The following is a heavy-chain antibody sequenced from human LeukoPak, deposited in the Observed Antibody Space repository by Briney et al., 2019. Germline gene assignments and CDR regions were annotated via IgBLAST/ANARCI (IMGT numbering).Heavy chain of an antibody. D-gene: IGHD1-26*01. Sequence: GGSLRLSCEASGFTFSSYWMSWVRQAPGKGLEWVANIKQDGSEKYYVDSVKGRFTISRDNAKNSLYLQMNSLRAEDTAVYYCARDRVAGATQNWFDPWGQGTLVTVPS. CDR1: GFTFSSYW. CDR3: ARDRVAGATQNWFDP. V-gene: IGHV3-7*01. CDR2: IKQDGSEK. J-gene: IGHJ5*02.